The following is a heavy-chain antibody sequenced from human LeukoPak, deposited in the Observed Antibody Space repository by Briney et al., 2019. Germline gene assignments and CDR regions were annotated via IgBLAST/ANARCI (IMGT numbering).Heavy chain of an antibody. CDR2: IIPILGIA. CDR1: GGTFSSYA. V-gene: IGHV1-69*04. J-gene: IGHJ4*02. D-gene: IGHD2-15*01. CDR3: ASPAQTRVVVAAIYDY. Sequence: ASVKVSCKASGGTFSSYAISWVRQAPGQGLEWMGRIIPILGIANYAQKFQGRVTITADKSTSTAYMELSSLRSEDTAVYYCASPAQTRVVVAAIYDYWGQGTLVTVSS.